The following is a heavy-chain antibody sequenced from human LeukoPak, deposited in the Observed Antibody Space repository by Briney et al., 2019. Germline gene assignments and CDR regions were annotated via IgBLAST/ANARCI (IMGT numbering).Heavy chain of an antibody. CDR3: ARGSRITMVRGAIAKNWYFDL. CDR2: IYYSGST. D-gene: IGHD3-10*01. V-gene: IGHV4-31*03. J-gene: IGHJ2*01. Sequence: SQTLSLTCTVSGGSISSGGYYWSWIRQHPGKGLEWIGYIYYSGSTYYNPSLKSRVTISVDRSKNQFSLKLSSVTAADTAVYYCARGSRITMVRGAIAKNWYFDLWGRGTLVTVSS. CDR1: GGSISSGGYY.